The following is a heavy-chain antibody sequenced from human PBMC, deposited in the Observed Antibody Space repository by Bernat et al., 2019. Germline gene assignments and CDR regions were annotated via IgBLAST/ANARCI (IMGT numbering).Heavy chain of an antibody. Sequence: EVQLVESGGGLVQPGRSLRLSCAASGFTFDDYAMHWVRQAPGKGLEWVSGISWNSGSIGYADSVKGRFTISRDNAKNSLYLQMNSLRAEDTAVYYCAKSNWGVVTDAFDIWGQGTMVTVSS. CDR2: ISWNSGSI. CDR3: AKSNWGVVTDAFDI. D-gene: IGHD7-27*01. J-gene: IGHJ3*02. CDR1: GFTFDDYA. V-gene: IGHV3-9*01.